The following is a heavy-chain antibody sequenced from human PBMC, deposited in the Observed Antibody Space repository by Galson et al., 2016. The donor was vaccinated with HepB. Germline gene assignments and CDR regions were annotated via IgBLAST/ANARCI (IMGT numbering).Heavy chain of an antibody. Sequence: SVKVSCKASGVTFITYAFSWVRQAPGQGLEWMGRIVPILDMANYAQKFQGRVTINADKSTSTTYMELSSLKSGDTAVYYCATDAVAVNGTLHFYHCGMDVWGLGTTVTVSS. J-gene: IGHJ6*02. CDR1: GVTFITYA. V-gene: IGHV1-69*04. CDR3: ATDAVAVNGTLHFYHCGMDV. D-gene: IGHD6-19*01. CDR2: IVPILDMA.